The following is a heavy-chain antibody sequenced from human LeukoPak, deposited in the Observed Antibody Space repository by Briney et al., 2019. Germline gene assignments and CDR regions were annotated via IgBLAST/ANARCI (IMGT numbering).Heavy chain of an antibody. CDR2: IYTSGST. J-gene: IGHJ5*02. D-gene: IGHD6-13*01. CDR3: ARDAAATKTDDWFDP. CDR1: GGSISSYY. V-gene: IGHV4-4*09. Sequence: SETLSLTCTVSGGSISSYYWSWIRQPPGKGLEWIGYIYTSGSTNYNPSLKSRVTISVDTSKNQFSLKLSSVTAADTAVYYCARDAAATKTDDWFDPWGQGTLVTVSS.